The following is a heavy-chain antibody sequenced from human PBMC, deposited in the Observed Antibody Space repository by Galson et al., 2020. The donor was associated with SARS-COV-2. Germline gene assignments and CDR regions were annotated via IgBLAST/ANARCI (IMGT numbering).Heavy chain of an antibody. D-gene: IGHD2-2*01. CDR2: INHSGST. Sequence: TSETLSLTCAVYGGSFSGYYWSWIRQPPGKGLEWIGEINHSGSTNYNPSLKSRVTISVDTSKNQFSLKLSSVTAADTAVYYCASLQGPAARSYGMDVWGQGTTVTVSS. CDR1: GGSFSGYY. V-gene: IGHV4-34*01. CDR3: ASLQGPAARSYGMDV. J-gene: IGHJ6*02.